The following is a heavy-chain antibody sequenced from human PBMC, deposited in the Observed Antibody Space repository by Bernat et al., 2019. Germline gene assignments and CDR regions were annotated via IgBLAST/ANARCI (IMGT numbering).Heavy chain of an antibody. J-gene: IGHJ4*02. Sequence: QVQLVESGGGVVQPGRSLRLSCAASGFTFSSYGMHWVRQAPGKGLEWVAVISYDGSNKYYADSVKGRFTISRDNSKNTLYLQMNSLRAEDTAVYYCAKGASCITYWGQGTLVTVSS. CDR2: ISYDGSNK. CDR3: AKGASCITY. CDR1: GFTFSSYG. V-gene: IGHV3-30*18. D-gene: IGHD2-2*01.